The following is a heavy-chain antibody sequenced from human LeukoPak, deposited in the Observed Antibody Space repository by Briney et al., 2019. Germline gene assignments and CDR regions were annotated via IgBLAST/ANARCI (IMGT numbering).Heavy chain of an antibody. D-gene: IGHD5-24*01. CDR3: ATSGGEMATIEGFDY. CDR2: MNPNSGNT. J-gene: IGHJ4*02. Sequence: GASVKVSCKVSGYTFTSYDINWVRQATGQGLEWMGWMNPNSGNTGYAQKFQGRVTMTRNTSISTDYMELSSLRSEDTAVYYCATSGGEMATIEGFDYWGQGTLVTVSS. V-gene: IGHV1-8*01. CDR1: GYTFTSYD.